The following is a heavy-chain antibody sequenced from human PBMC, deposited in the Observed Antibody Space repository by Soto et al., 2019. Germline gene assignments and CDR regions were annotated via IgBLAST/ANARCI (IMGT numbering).Heavy chain of an antibody. V-gene: IGHV1-58*01. CDR3: AAGTAMVQYAFDI. J-gene: IGHJ3*02. CDR2: IVVGSGNT. D-gene: IGHD5-18*01. Sequence: ASVKVSCKASGFTFTSSAVQWVRQARGQRLEWIGWIVVGSGNTNYAQKFQERVTITRDMSTSTAYMELGSLRSEDTAVYYCAAGTAMVQYAFDIWGQGTMVTVSS. CDR1: GFTFTSSA.